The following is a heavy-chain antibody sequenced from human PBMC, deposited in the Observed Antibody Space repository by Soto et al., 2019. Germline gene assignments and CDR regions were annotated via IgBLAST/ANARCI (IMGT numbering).Heavy chain of an antibody. CDR2: ISAYNGNT. CDR1: GYTFTSYG. D-gene: IGHD2-15*01. V-gene: IGHV1-18*01. CDR3: ASIGVYCSGGSCWYGMDV. J-gene: IGHJ6*02. Sequence: GASVKVSCKASGYTFTSYGISWVRQAPGQGLEWMGWISAYNGNTNYAQKLQGRVTMTTDTSTSTAYMELRSLRSDDTAVYYCASIGVYCSGGSCWYGMDVWGQGTTVTVSS.